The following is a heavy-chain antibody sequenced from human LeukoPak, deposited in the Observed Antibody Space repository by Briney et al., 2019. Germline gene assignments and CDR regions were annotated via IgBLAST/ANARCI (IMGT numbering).Heavy chain of an antibody. J-gene: IGHJ4*02. CDR1: GFTVSSNY. Sequence: GGSLRLSCAASGFTVSSNYMTWVRQAPGKGLEWVSVIYSDGSTYYTDSVRGRFTISRDSSKNTLSLQMNSLRAEDTAVYYCARCTSGYYGYYFEFWGQGTLLTVSS. CDR2: IYSDGST. D-gene: IGHD3-22*01. V-gene: IGHV3-66*02. CDR3: ARCTSGYYGYYFEF.